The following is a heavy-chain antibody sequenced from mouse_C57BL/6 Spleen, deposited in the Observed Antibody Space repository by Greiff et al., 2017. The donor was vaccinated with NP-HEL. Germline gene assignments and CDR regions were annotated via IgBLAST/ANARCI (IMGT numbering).Heavy chain of an antibody. CDR3: TRDRFTTWYYYAMDY. V-gene: IGHV5-9-1*02. CDR1: GFTFSSYA. CDR2: ISRGGVYI. Sequence: EVKLMESGEGLVKPGGSLKLSCAASGFTFSSYAMSWVRQTPEKRLEWVAYISRGGVYIYYADTVKGRFTISRDNARNTLYLQMSSLKSEDTAMYYCTRDRFTTWYYYAMDYWGQGTSVTVSS. D-gene: IGHD2-12*01. J-gene: IGHJ4*01.